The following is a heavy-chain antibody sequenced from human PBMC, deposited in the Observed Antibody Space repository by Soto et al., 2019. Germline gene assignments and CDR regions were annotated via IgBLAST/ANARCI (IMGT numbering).Heavy chain of an antibody. D-gene: IGHD2-15*01. CDR3: AKQMEGYCSGGSCYSVAFDI. Sequence: QVQLVESGGGVVQPGRSLRLSCAASGFTFSSYGMHWVRQAPGKGLEWVAVISYDGSNKYYADSVKGRFTISRDNSKNTLYLQMKSLRAEDTAVYYCAKQMEGYCSGGSCYSVAFDIWGQGTMVTVSS. J-gene: IGHJ3*02. CDR1: GFTFSSYG. V-gene: IGHV3-30*18. CDR2: ISYDGSNK.